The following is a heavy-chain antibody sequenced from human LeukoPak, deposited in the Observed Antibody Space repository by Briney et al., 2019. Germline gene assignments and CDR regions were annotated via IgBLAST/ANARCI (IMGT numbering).Heavy chain of an antibody. CDR3: ARRTGYSSGWYSFDFDY. CDR2: MNPNSGNT. V-gene: IGHV1-8*01. Sequence: ASVKVSCKASGYTFTSYDINWVRQAPGQGLEWMGWMNPNSGNTGYAQKFQGRVTMTRNTSISTAYMELSSLRSEDTAVYYCARRTGYSSGWYSFDFDYWGQGTLVTASS. CDR1: GYTFTSYD. J-gene: IGHJ4*02. D-gene: IGHD6-19*01.